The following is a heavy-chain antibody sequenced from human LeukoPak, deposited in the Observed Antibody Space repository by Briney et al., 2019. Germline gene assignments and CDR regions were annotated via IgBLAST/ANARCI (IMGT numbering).Heavy chain of an antibody. CDR2: VYRSGTA. Sequence: SETLSLTCVVSGYSISSGYHWGWIRQPPGKGLEWIGSVYRSGTAYYDPSLKSRVTISVDTSKNQISLKVRSVTAADTAMYYCARENWVFDHWGQGILVTVPS. CDR1: GYSISSGYH. V-gene: IGHV4-38-2*02. J-gene: IGHJ4*02. CDR3: ARENWVFDH. D-gene: IGHD7-27*01.